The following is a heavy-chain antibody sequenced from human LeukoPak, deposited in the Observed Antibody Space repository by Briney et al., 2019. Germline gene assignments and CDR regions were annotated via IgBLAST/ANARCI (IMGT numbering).Heavy chain of an antibody. Sequence: GSLRLSCAATGFTFSSYAMSWVRQAPGKGLEWVSSLRGGGETFYAGSVKGRFTLSRDESRNTAYLEMNNLRVEDTAVYFCAKANWVSSADAVVWGQGTLVTVSS. CDR1: GFTFSSYA. CDR2: LRGGGET. CDR3: AKANWVSSADAVV. D-gene: IGHD2-21*01. V-gene: IGHV3-23*01. J-gene: IGHJ1*01.